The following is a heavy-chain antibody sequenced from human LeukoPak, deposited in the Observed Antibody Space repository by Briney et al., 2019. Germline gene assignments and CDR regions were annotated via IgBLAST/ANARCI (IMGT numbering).Heavy chain of an antibody. V-gene: IGHV3-30*02. D-gene: IGHD2-2*02. CDR2: IRYDGSNK. J-gene: IGHJ4*02. CDR1: GFTSSSYG. CDR3: AKVVPAAIPELDY. Sequence: GGSLRLSCAASGFTSSSYGMHWVRQAPGKGLEWVAFIRYDGSNKYYADSVKGRFTISRDNSKNTLYLQMNSLRAEDTAVYYCAKVVPAAIPELDYWGQGTLVTVSS.